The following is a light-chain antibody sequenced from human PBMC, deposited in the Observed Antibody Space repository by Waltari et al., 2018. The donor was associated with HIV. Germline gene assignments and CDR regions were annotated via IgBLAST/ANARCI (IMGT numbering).Light chain of an antibody. CDR2: SKP. CDR1: SSNLGAGYT. J-gene: IGLJ1*01. Sequence: QSVLTQPPSVSGAPGQRVTISCTGSSSNLGAGYTVSWYRQLPGTAPKLLIYSKPMRPSGVPDRVSGSKCGTSASLAITGLQADDEADYYCQSYDSSLSGYVFGTGTKVTVL. V-gene: IGLV1-40*01. CDR3: QSYDSSLSGYV.